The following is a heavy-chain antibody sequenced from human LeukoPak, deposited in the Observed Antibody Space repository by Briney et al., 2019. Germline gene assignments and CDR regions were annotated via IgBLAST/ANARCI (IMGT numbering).Heavy chain of an antibody. V-gene: IGHV3-23*01. J-gene: IGHJ4*02. CDR2: ISGSGGST. CDR3: AKATSFHYFDY. CDR1: GFTFSSYS. Sequence: GGSLRLSCAASGFTFSSYSMSWVRQAPGKGLEWVSAISGSGGSTYYADSVKGRFNSSRDNSKNTLYLQMNSLRAEDTAVYYCAKATSFHYFDYWGQGTLVTVSS.